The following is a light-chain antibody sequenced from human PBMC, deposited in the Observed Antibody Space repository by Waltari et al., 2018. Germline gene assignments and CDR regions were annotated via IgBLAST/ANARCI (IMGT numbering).Light chain of an antibody. CDR2: DAS. CDR3: QKYVSLPAT. V-gene: IGKV3-20*01. Sequence: EIVLTQSPGTLSLSPGERATLSCRASQSVGNSLAWYQQKPGQAPRLLIYDASSRATGSPDRFSGSGFGTDFSLTISRLEPEDFAVYYCQKYVSLPATFGQGTKVEIK. CDR1: QSVGNS. J-gene: IGKJ1*01.